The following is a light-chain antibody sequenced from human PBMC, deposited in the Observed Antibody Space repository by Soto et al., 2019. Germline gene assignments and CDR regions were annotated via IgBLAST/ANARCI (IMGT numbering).Light chain of an antibody. J-gene: IGLJ1*01. V-gene: IGLV2-14*01. CDR1: SGDVGGYNY. Sequence: QSALTQPASLSGSPGQSITISCTGTSGDVGGYNYVSWYQQHPGKAPKLMIYDVSNRPSGVSNRFSGSKSGNTASLTISGLQAEDEADYYCSSYTSSSTYVFGTGTKLTVL. CDR2: DVS. CDR3: SSYTSSSTYV.